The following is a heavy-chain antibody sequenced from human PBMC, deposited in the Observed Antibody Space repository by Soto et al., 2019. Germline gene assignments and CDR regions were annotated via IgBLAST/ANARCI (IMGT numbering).Heavy chain of an antibody. D-gene: IGHD3-22*01. CDR1: GYTFTSYW. J-gene: IGHJ6*02. CDR2: IYPGDSDR. CDR3: ARIKHDENNGYFTMDV. V-gene: IGHV5-51*01. Sequence: GESLKISCKGSGYTFTSYWIGWVRQMPGKGLEWMGMIYPGDSDRRYSPSFQGQVTISADKSISTAYPQWSSLKASDTAIYYCARIKHDENNGYFTMDVWGQGTTVTVSS.